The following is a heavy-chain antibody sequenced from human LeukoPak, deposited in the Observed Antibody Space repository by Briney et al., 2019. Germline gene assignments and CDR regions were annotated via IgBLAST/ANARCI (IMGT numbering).Heavy chain of an antibody. D-gene: IGHD4-17*01. Sequence: PGGSLRLSCAASGFTFSGYWMHWVRQPPGKGLVRVSRITGDGSSTTYADSVKGRFTISRDNAKNTLYLQMISLRAEDTAVYYCARDTGWYFDLWGRGTLVTVSS. CDR1: GFTFSGYW. J-gene: IGHJ2*01. V-gene: IGHV3-74*01. CDR3: ARDTGWYFDL. CDR2: ITGDGSST.